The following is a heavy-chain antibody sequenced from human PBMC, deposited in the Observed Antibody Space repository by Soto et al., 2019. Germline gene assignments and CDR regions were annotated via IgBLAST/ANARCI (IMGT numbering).Heavy chain of an antibody. D-gene: IGHD3-16*01. Sequence: QVQLVESGGGLVKPGGSLRLSCAASGFSFSDYYMSWIRQAPGKGLEWISYISNSGRTIYYADSLKGRFTISRDNAKNALYLQMNSLRVGDTAIYYCARVPYPWGLFDPWGQGTLVTVSS. V-gene: IGHV3-11*01. CDR3: ARVPYPWGLFDP. CDR1: GFSFSDYY. CDR2: ISNSGRTI. J-gene: IGHJ5*02.